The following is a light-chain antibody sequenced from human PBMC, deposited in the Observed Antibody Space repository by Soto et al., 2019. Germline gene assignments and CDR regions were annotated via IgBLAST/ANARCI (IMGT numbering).Light chain of an antibody. CDR2: AAS. CDR1: QGISSY. J-gene: IGKJ3*01. CDR3: QPYYSYPLT. V-gene: IGKV1-8*01. Sequence: AIRMTQSPSSLSASTGDRVTITCRASQGISSYLAWYQQKPGKAPKLLIYAASTLQSGVPSRFSGSGSGTDFTLTISCLQSEDFATYYCQPYYSYPLTFGPGTKVDIK.